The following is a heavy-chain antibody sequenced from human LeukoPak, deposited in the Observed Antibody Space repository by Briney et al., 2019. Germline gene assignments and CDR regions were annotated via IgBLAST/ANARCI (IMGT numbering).Heavy chain of an antibody. CDR3: AKAVYDSSGYLY. V-gene: IGHV3-23*01. CDR2: ISGSGGST. CDR1: GFTFSSYA. J-gene: IGHJ4*02. D-gene: IGHD3-22*01. Sequence: GGSLRLSCAASGFTFSSYAMSWVRQAPGKGLEWVSAISGSGGSTYYADSVKGRFTISRDNSKNTLYLQMNSLRAEDTVVYYCAKAVYDSSGYLYWGQGTLVTVSS.